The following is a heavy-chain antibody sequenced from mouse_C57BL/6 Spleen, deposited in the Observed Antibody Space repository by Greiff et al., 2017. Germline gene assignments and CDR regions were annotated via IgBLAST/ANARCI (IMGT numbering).Heavy chain of an antibody. Sequence: QVQLQQSGAELVRPGASVTLSCKASGYTFTDYEMHWVKQTPVHGLEWIGAIDPETGGTAYNQKFKGKAILTSDKSSSTAYLEVRSLTSEGSAVYYCTLRLAYWGQGTLVTVSA. CDR1: GYTFTDYE. CDR3: TLRLAY. CDR2: IDPETGGT. J-gene: IGHJ3*01. V-gene: IGHV1-15*01. D-gene: IGHD1-2*01.